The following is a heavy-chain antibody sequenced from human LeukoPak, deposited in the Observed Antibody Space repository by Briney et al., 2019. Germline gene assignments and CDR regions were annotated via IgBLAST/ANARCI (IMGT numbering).Heavy chain of an antibody. J-gene: IGHJ4*02. CDR3: ARHRTGTGYPLDY. Sequence: SETLSLTCTVSGVSINSHYWSWIRQSPGKGLEWVSDVHYSGTTKYNPSLKRRVTISLDTSKNQFSLMLTYVRAADTAMYYCARHRTGTGYPLDYWGLGTLVTVSS. V-gene: IGHV4-59*08. CDR2: VHYSGTT. D-gene: IGHD3/OR15-3a*01. CDR1: GVSINSHY.